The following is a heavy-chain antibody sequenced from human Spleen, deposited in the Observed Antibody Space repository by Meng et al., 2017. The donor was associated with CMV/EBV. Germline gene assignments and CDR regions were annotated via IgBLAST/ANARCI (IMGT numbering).Heavy chain of an antibody. CDR3: ARSSSSSYSYYGMDV. J-gene: IGHJ6*02. Sequence: SVKVSCKASGGTFNIYAVSWVRQAPGQGLEWMGGIIPIFGPAKYAQKFQGSVTIITDETTTTAYMEVSGLRSDDTAVYYCARSSSSSYSYYGMDVWGQGTTVTVSS. D-gene: IGHD6-6*01. CDR2: IIPIFGPA. V-gene: IGHV1-69*05. CDR1: GGTFNIYA.